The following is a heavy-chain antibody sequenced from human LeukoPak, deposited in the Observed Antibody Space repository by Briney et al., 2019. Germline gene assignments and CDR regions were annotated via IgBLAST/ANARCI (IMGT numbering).Heavy chain of an antibody. J-gene: IGHJ4*02. CDR3: ARAVRDTAMVWDY. CDR2: IYYSGST. Sequence: SETLSLTCTVSAGSISSYYWSWIRQPPGKGLEWIGYIYYSGSTNYNPSLKSRVTISVDTSKNQFSLKLSSVTAADTAVYYCARAVRDTAMVWDYWGQGTLVTVSS. D-gene: IGHD5-18*01. V-gene: IGHV4-59*01. CDR1: AGSISSYY.